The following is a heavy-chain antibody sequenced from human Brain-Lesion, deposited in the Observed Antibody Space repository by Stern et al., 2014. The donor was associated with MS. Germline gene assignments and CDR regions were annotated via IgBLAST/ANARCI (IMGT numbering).Heavy chain of an antibody. V-gene: IGHV3-33*01. CDR3: ARRRSLLGPYAMDV. D-gene: IGHD3-16*01. J-gene: IGHJ6*02. CDR2: IWYDGTEE. Sequence: HVQLVQSGGGVVQPGRSLRLSCAASGFTFENYGMHWVRQAPGKGLEWVALIWYDGTEEYYTDSVKGRFTIFRDNSKRILYLQMNRLRAEDTAVYYCARRRSLLGPYAMDVWGQGTPVIVSS. CDR1: GFTFENYG.